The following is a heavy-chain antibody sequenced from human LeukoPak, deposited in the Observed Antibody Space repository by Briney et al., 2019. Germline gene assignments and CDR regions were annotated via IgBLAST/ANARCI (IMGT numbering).Heavy chain of an antibody. CDR2: ISTGSSSI. CDR1: GFTFSSYN. D-gene: IGHD4-11*01. Sequence: GGSLRLSCAASGFTFSSYNMNWVRQAPGKGLEWVSYISTGSSSIYYADSVKGRFTISRDNSKNTLYLQMNSLRAEDTAVYYCARGLVPGFLDYWGQGTPVTVSS. CDR3: ARGLVPGFLDY. V-gene: IGHV3-48*01. J-gene: IGHJ4*02.